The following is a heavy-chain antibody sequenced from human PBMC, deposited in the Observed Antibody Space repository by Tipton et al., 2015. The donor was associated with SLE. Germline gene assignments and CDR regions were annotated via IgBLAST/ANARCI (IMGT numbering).Heavy chain of an antibody. V-gene: IGHV4-39*07. CDR3: ARSNPYDSSGYSH. Sequence: LRLSCTVSGGSITSDYYYWAWIRQPPGRGLEWIGTIFYNGSPYYNPSLKSRVTISLDTSKSHFSLKLTSVTAADTAIYYCARSNPYDSSGYSHWGQGTLVTVSS. CDR2: IFYNGSP. D-gene: IGHD3-22*01. CDR1: GGSITSDYYY. J-gene: IGHJ4*02.